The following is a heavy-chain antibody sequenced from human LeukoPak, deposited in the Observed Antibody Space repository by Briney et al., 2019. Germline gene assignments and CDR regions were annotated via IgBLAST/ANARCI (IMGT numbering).Heavy chain of an antibody. V-gene: IGHV3-7*01. J-gene: IGHJ3*02. CDR2: KKQDGSEK. Sequence: GGSLRLSCAASGFTFSDYYMSWIRQAPGKGLEGVANKKQDGSEKYYVDSVKGRFTISRDNAKNSLYLQVNSLRAEDTAVYYCARDSADYSNYDDAFDIWGQGTMVTVSS. CDR1: GFTFSDYY. CDR3: ARDSADYSNYDDAFDI. D-gene: IGHD4-11*01.